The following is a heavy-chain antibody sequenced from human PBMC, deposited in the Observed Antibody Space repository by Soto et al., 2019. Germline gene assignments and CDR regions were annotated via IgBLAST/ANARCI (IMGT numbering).Heavy chain of an antibody. V-gene: IGHV4-59*01. CDR2: IYYSGST. CDR3: ARATVGDWLSFDY. J-gene: IGHJ4*02. Sequence: SETLSLTCTVSGGSISSYYWSWIRQPPGKGLEWIGYIYYSGSTNYNPSLKSRVTISVDTSKNQFSLKLSSVTAADTAVYYCARATVGDWLSFDYWGQGTLVTGSS. CDR1: GGSISSYY. D-gene: IGHD3-9*01.